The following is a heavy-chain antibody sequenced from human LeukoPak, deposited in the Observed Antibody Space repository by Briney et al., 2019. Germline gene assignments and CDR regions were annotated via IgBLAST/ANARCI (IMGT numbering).Heavy chain of an antibody. CDR2: ISGSGGST. CDR3: AKRGLAAALFR. J-gene: IGHJ4*02. V-gene: IGHV3-23*01. CDR1: GFTFSSYA. Sequence: VGTLRLSCAASGFTFSSYAMSWVRQAPGKGLEWVSDISGSGGSTYYADSVKGRFTISRDNSKNTLYLQMNRLRAEDTAVYYCAKRGLAAALFRWGQGTLVTVSS. D-gene: IGHD6-13*01.